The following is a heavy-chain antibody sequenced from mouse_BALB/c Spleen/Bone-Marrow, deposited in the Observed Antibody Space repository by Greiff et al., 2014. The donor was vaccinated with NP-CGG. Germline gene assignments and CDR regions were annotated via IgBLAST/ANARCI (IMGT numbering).Heavy chain of an antibody. CDR1: GYTFTSYW. CDR2: IYPSDTYT. J-gene: IGHJ2*01. D-gene: IGHD1-1*01. V-gene: IGHV1-69*02. CDR3: TRKNDYYGMSSFDY. Sequence: QVQLQQSGAELVRPGASVKLSCKASGYTFTSYWINWVKQRPGQGLEWIGNIYPSDTYTNYNQEFKDKATLTVDKSSSTAYMQLSSPTSEDSAVYYCTRKNDYYGMSSFDYWGQGTTLTVSS.